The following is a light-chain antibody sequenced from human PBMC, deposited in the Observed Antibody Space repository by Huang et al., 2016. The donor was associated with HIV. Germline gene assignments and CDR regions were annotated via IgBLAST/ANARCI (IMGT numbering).Light chain of an antibody. J-gene: IGKJ3*01. CDR3: LQLNSYPGT. Sequence: IQLTQSPSSLSASVGYRVTITCRASQDISSYLAWYQQKPGKAPKLLIYAASTLESGVPSRFSGSGSGTDFTLTINNLQPEDFATYYCLQLNSYPGTFGPGTNVDV. V-gene: IGKV1-9*01. CDR1: QDISSY. CDR2: AAS.